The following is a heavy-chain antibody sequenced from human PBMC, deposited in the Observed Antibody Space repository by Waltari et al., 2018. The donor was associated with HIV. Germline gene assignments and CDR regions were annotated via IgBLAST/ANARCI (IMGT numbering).Heavy chain of an antibody. Sequence: WIRQSPSRGLEWLGRTYFRSKWYNDYAVSVKSRITINSDTSKNQFSLQLNSVTPDDTAVYYCARDADMTYYFDYWGQGTLVTVSS. CDR3: ARDADMTYYFDY. J-gene: IGHJ4*02. V-gene: IGHV6-1*01. D-gene: IGHD3-9*01. CDR2: TYFRSKWYN.